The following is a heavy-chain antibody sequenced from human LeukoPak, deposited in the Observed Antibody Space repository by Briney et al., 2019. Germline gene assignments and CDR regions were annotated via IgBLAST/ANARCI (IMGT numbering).Heavy chain of an antibody. CDR1: GSTFTLYY. CDR3: AREMNYDDYRTSDY. D-gene: IGHD4-17*01. J-gene: IGHJ4*02. Sequence: ASVTVSFTASGSTFTLYYMHWVRQAPGQGLEWMGWINPNSGGTNYAQKFQGRVTMTRDTSISTAYMELSRLRSDDTAVYYCAREMNYDDYRTSDYWGQGTLVTVSS. V-gene: IGHV1-2*02. CDR2: INPNSGGT.